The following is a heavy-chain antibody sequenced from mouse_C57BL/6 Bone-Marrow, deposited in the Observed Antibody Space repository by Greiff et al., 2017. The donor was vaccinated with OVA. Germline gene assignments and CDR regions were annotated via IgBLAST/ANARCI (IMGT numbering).Heavy chain of an antibody. J-gene: IGHJ2*01. V-gene: IGHV1-15*01. Sequence: QVQLQQSGAELVRPGASVTLSCKASGYTFTDYEMHWVKQTPVRGLEWIGAIDPETGGTAYNQKFKGKAILTADKSSSTAYMELRSLTSEDSAVYYCTTYYFDYWGQGTTLTVSS. CDR2: IDPETGGT. CDR3: TTYYFDY. CDR1: GYTFTDYE.